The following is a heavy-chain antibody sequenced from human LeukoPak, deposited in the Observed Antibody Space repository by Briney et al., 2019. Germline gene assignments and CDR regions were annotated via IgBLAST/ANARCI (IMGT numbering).Heavy chain of an antibody. Sequence: PGGSLRLSCAASGFTVSCNYMSWVRQAPGKGLEWVSVIYSGGSTYYADSVKGRFTISRDNSKNTLYLQMNSLRAEDTAVYYCARGGYFDWSNYFDYWGQGTLVTVSS. D-gene: IGHD3-9*01. CDR1: GFTVSCNY. J-gene: IGHJ4*02. V-gene: IGHV3-53*01. CDR2: IYSGGST. CDR3: ARGGYFDWSNYFDY.